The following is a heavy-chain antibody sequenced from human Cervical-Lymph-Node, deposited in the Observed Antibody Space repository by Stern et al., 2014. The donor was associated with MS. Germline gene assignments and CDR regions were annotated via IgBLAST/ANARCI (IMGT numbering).Heavy chain of an antibody. CDR1: GDTFGGTY. Sequence: QVQLVQSGAEMKEPGASVKVSCKASGDTFGGTYLHWVRQAPGQGLEWMAWINLNSGVTNFAQNFRGRVTLTRDTSINTAYMELDSLTSDYTAVYYCAREGGPTMKNSFDLWGQGTVVTVSS. V-gene: IGHV1-2*02. J-gene: IGHJ4*02. CDR2: INLNSGVT. D-gene: IGHD3-22*01. CDR3: AREGGPTMKNSFDL.